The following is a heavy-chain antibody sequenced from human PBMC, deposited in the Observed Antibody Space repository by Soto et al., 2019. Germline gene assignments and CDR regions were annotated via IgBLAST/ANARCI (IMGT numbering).Heavy chain of an antibody. Sequence: GAPGKVSCKGSGFTLSSYVISWVLQAPGQGLEWMGWISAYNGNTNYAQKLQGRVTMTTDTSTSTAYMELRSLRSDDTAVYYCARGLKYYYDSSGSPFDYWGQGTLVTVSS. D-gene: IGHD3-22*01. J-gene: IGHJ4*02. CDR1: GFTLSSYV. CDR3: ARGLKYYYDSSGSPFDY. V-gene: IGHV1-18*04. CDR2: ISAYNGNT.